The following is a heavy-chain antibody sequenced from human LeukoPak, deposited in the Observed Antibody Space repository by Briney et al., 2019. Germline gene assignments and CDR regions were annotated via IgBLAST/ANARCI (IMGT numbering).Heavy chain of an antibody. J-gene: IGHJ4*02. Sequence: SGTLSLTCAVYGGSFSGYYWSWIRQPPGKGLEWIGEINHSGSTNYNPSLKSRVTISVDTSKNQFSLKLSSVTAADTAVYYCARGRNGYCSSTSCYRFDYWGQGTLVTVSS. D-gene: IGHD2-2*01. CDR3: ARGRNGYCSSTSCYRFDY. CDR1: GGSFSGYY. CDR2: INHSGST. V-gene: IGHV4-34*01.